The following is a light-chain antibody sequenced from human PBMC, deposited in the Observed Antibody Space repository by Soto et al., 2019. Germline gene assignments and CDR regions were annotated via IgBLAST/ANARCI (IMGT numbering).Light chain of an antibody. V-gene: IGKV3-20*01. CDR2: AAS. CDR3: QQYGSSPWT. Sequence: EIVLTQSPDPLSLSPGERATLSCRARQSVSTNYLAWYLQKPGQAPKVLIHAASDRTTGIPDRFRGSGSGTDFTLTITRLEPEDCAVYYCQQYGSSPWTFGQGTKVEIK. J-gene: IGKJ1*01. CDR1: QSVSTNY.